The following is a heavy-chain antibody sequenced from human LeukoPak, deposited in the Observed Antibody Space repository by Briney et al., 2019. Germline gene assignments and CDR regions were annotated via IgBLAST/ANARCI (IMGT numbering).Heavy chain of an antibody. CDR1: GGSFSGYY. J-gene: IGHJ4*02. V-gene: IGHV4-34*01. D-gene: IGHD3-22*01. CDR2: INHSGST. CDR3: ARDLNYYDSSGYFHHYFDY. Sequence: SETLSLTRAVYGGSFSGYYWSWIRQPPGKGLEWIGEINHSGSTNYNPSLKSRVTISVDTSKNQFSLKLSSVTAADTAVYYCARDLNYYDSSGYFHHYFDYWGQGTLVTVSS.